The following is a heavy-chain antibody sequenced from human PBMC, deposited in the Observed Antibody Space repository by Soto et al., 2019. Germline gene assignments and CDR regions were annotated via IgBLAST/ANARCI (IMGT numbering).Heavy chain of an antibody. CDR1: GYSFTSYW. V-gene: IGHV5-51*01. J-gene: IGHJ6*02. Sequence: GESLKISCKGSGYSFTSYWIAWVRQVPGKGLELMGVIYPGDSDIRYSPSFQGQVTISADKSISTAYLQWSSLKASDTAMYYCARLARATRRRYYGMEVWGQGTTVTVSS. D-gene: IGHD5-12*01. CDR3: ARLARATRRRYYGMEV. CDR2: IYPGDSDI.